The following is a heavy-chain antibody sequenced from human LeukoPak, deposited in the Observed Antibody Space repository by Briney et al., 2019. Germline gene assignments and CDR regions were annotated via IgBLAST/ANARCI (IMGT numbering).Heavy chain of an antibody. J-gene: IGHJ5*02. CDR1: GGTSTIYA. CDR3: ARRDFEDLSP. V-gene: IGHV1-69*06. D-gene: IGHD2-15*01. Sequence: GASVKVSCKASGGTSTIYAISWVRQAPGQGLQWMGGIVPMFGTTNFAQTFQGRVTITADKSTSIVYMELSSLRSEDTAMYYCARRDFEDLSPWGQGTLVTVSS. CDR2: IVPMFGTT.